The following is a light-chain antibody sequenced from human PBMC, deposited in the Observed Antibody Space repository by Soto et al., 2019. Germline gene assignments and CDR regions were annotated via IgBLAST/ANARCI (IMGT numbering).Light chain of an antibody. Sequence: EIVMTQSPATVSVSPGERATLPCRASQSVSNNLAWYQQKPGQAPRLLIYGASTRATGIPARFSGSGSGTEFTLTISSLQSEDFAVYYCQQCNNWPWTFGQGTKVEIK. CDR1: QSVSNN. V-gene: IGKV3-15*01. J-gene: IGKJ1*01. CDR2: GAS. CDR3: QQCNNWPWT.